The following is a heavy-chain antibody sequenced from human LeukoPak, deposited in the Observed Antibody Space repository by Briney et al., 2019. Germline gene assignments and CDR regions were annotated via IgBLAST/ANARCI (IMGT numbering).Heavy chain of an antibody. J-gene: IGHJ4*02. CDR1: GGSISSYY. CDR2: TYYSGST. D-gene: IGHD6-19*01. CDR3: ARVRSSGWGKGFDY. V-gene: IGHV4-59*01. Sequence: MSSETLSLTCTVSGGSISSYYWSWIRQPPGKGLEWIGYTYYSGSTNYNPSLKSRVTISVDTSKNQFSLKLSSVTAADTAMYYCARVRSSGWGKGFDYWGQGTLVTVSS.